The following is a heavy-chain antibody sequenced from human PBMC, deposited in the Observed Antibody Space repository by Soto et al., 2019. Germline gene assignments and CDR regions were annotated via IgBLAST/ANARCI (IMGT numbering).Heavy chain of an antibody. J-gene: IGHJ3*02. CDR3: AADPLYYYDSSGLRYAFDI. CDR1: GFRNKSRS. CDR2: IVVGSGNT. Sequence: AKPCSEARGFRNKSRSVQWVQHASEQRLEWIGWIVVGSGNTNYAQKFQERVTITRDMSTSTAYMELSSLRSEDTAVYYCAADPLYYYDSSGLRYAFDICGQGIMVTVSS. V-gene: IGHV1-58*01. D-gene: IGHD3-22*01.